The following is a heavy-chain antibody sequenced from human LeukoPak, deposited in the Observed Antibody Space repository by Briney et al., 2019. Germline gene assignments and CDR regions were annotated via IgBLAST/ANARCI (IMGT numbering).Heavy chain of an antibody. D-gene: IGHD5-18*01. V-gene: IGHV4-34*01. CDR3: ARLGSYGYIDY. J-gene: IGHJ4*02. CDR2: INHSGST. Sequence: NPSETLSLTCAVYGGSFSGYYWSWIRQPPGKGLEWIGEINHSGSTNYNPSLKSRVTISVDTSKNQFSLKLSSVTAADTAVYYCARLGSYGYIDYWGQGTLVTVSS. CDR1: GGSFSGYY.